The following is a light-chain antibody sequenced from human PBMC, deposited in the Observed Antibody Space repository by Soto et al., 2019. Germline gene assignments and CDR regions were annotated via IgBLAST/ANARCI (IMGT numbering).Light chain of an antibody. CDR1: QSVSSY. V-gene: IGKV3-11*01. J-gene: IGKJ5*01. CDR2: DAS. CDR3: QQRSNWPPIT. Sequence: EIVLTQSPATLSLSPGERAPLSCRASQSVSSYLAWYQQKPGQAPRLLIYDASNRATGIPARFSGSGSGTDFTLTICSLEPEDFAVYYCQQRSNWPPITFGQGTRLEIK.